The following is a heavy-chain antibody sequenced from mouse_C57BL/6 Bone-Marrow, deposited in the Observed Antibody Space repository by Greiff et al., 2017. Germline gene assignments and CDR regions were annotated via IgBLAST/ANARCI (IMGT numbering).Heavy chain of an antibody. CDR1: GYTFTDYY. V-gene: IGHV1-26*01. D-gene: IGHD2-2*01. J-gene: IGHJ3*01. Sequence: EVQLQQSGPELVKPGASVKISCKASGYTFTDYYMNWVKQSHGKSLEWIGDINPNNGGTSYNQKFKGKATLTVDKSSSTAYIELRSLTSEESAVYYCARWLPFAYWGEESLDTVSA. CDR2: INPNNGGT. CDR3: ARWLPFAY.